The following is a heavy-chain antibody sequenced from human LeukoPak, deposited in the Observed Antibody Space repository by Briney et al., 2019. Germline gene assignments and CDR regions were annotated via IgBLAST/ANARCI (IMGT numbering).Heavy chain of an antibody. CDR1: GFTFSSYA. Sequence: QTGGSLRLSCAASGFTFSSYAMSWVRQAPGKGLEWVSAISGSGGSTYYADSVKGRFTISRDNSKNTLYLQMNSLRAEDTAVYYCARDPALDYYESSGYFDYWGQGTLVTVSS. J-gene: IGHJ4*02. V-gene: IGHV3-23*01. CDR3: ARDPALDYYESSGYFDY. CDR2: ISGSGGST. D-gene: IGHD3-22*01.